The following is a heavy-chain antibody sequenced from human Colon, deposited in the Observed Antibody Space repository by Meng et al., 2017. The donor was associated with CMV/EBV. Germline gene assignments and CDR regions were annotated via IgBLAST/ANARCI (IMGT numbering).Heavy chain of an antibody. Sequence: ASVKVTCKASGYTFTDYLIHWLRQAAGQGPEWMGLINPNGGSSSAAQKFQGRVTMTRDPSTSTVYMELSSLRSEDTAVYYCARPYHLQGFDYWGQGTLVTVSS. CDR1: GYTFTDYL. CDR3: ARPYHLQGFDY. J-gene: IGHJ4*02. V-gene: IGHV1-46*01. CDR2: INPNGGSS.